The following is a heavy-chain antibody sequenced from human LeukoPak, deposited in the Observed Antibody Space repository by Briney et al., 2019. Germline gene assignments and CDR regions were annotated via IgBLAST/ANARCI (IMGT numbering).Heavy chain of an antibody. CDR1: GFSFSTYW. D-gene: IGHD3-16*01. J-gene: IGHJ4*02. CDR2: ITPDGSST. V-gene: IGHV3-74*01. Sequence: GGSLRLSRAASGFSFSTYWMHWVRQVPGKGPEWASHITPDGSSTNYADSVKGRFTISRDNAKNTLYLQMNSLRAEDTAVYYCSSQISRGGNWGQGTLVTVSS. CDR3: SSQISRGGN.